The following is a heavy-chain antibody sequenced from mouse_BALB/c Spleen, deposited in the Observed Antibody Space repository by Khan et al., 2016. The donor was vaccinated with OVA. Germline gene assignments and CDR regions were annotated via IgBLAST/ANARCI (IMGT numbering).Heavy chain of an antibody. Sequence: VQLQQSGPELMKPGASVKISCKASGYSFTSYYIHWVKQSHGKSLEWIGYIYPFNGGTSYNQKFKGKATLTLDKSSSTAYLHLSSLTSEDSAVYFCARGGLGLRAYVMDYWGQGTSVTVSS. J-gene: IGHJ4*01. CDR1: GYSFTSYY. CDR3: ARGGLGLRAYVMDY. V-gene: IGHV1-31*01. CDR2: IYPFNGGT. D-gene: IGHD3-1*01.